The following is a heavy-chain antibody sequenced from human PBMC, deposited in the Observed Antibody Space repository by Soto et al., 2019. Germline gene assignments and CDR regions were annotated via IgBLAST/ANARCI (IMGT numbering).Heavy chain of an antibody. CDR1: GFTFTRYS. Sequence: GGSLRLSCAASGFTFTRYSMNWVHQAPGKGLEWVSSISSTTNYIYYGDSMKGRFTISRDNAKNSLYLEMNSLRAEDTAVYYCARESEDLTSNFDYWGQGTLVTVSS. CDR3: ARESEDLTSNFDY. CDR2: ISSTTNYI. V-gene: IGHV3-21*06. J-gene: IGHJ4*02.